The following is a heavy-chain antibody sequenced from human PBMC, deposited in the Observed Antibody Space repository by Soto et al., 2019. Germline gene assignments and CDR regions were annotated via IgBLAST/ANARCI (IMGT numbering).Heavy chain of an antibody. CDR3: AGDRVGLDY. V-gene: IGHV3-48*02. Sequence: EVQLVESGGGLVQPGGSRKLSCEASGFTFSNYNMNWVRQAPGKGLEWLAYISTTRTTIYYADSVKGRFTIARDNVKSSLYLYMNSLRDEDTAVYYCAGDRVGLDYWGQGTLVTVSS. D-gene: IGHD3-16*01. CDR2: ISTTRTTI. J-gene: IGHJ4*02. CDR1: GFTFSNYN.